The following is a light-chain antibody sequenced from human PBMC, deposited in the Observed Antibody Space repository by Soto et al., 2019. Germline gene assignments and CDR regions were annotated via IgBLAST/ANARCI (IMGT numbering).Light chain of an antibody. V-gene: IGKV1-39*01. J-gene: IGKJ4*01. CDR1: QSISTY. CDR3: QQSYSTPLT. CDR2: AAS. Sequence: DIPMTQSPYSLSASVGDRVTITCRASQSISTYLNWYQQKPGKAPNLLIYAASTLQSGVPSRFSGSGSGTDFTLTISGLQPDDVATYYCQQSYSTPLTFGGGTKVEIK.